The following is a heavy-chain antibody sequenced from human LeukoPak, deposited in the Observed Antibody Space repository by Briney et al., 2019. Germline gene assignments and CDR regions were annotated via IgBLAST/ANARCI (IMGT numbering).Heavy chain of an antibody. Sequence: PGGSLRLSCAASGFTFSSYAMSWVRQAPGKGLEWVAVISYDGSNKYYADSVKGRFTISRDNSKNTLYLQMNSLRAEDTAVYYCARAGRITIYNWFDPWGQGTLVTVSS. J-gene: IGHJ5*02. CDR2: ISYDGSNK. V-gene: IGHV3-30-3*01. CDR3: ARAGRITIYNWFDP. D-gene: IGHD3-10*01. CDR1: GFTFSSYA.